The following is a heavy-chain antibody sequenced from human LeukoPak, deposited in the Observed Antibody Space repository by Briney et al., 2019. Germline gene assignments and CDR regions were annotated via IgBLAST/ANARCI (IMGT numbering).Heavy chain of an antibody. D-gene: IGHD4-23*01. CDR3: AKGSGGATVVTLWSPPHDY. J-gene: IGHJ4*02. V-gene: IGHV3-21*04. Sequence: GGSLRLSCAASGFTFSDYSMNWVRQAPGKGLEWVSSISSSSSCIYYADSVKGRFTISRDNAENSLYLQMNSLRAEDTAVYYCAKGSGGATVVTLWSPPHDYWGQGTLVTVSS. CDR1: GFTFSDYS. CDR2: ISSSSSCI.